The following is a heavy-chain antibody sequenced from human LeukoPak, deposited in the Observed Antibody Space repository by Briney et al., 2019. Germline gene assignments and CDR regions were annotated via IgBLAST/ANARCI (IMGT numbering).Heavy chain of an antibody. Sequence: GGSLRLSCAASGFTFSSYGMPWVRQAPGKGLEWVTVISYDGSNKYYADSVKGRFTISRDNSKNTLSLQMNSLRAEDTAVYYCARVPLGYSYGDLDYWGQGTLVTVSS. J-gene: IGHJ4*02. V-gene: IGHV3-30*19. CDR2: ISYDGSNK. CDR3: ARVPLGYSYGDLDY. D-gene: IGHD5-18*01. CDR1: GFTFSSYG.